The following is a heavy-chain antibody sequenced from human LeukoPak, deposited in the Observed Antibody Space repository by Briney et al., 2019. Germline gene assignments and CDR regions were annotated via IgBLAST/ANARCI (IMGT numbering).Heavy chain of an antibody. J-gene: IGHJ5*02. CDR2: ISGSGGST. Sequence: GGSLRLSGAASGFTFSSYAMSWVRQAPGKGLEWVSAISGSGGSTYYADSVKGRFTISRDNSKNTLYLQMNSLRAEDTAVYYCAKEYGSGSYHRRWFDPWGQGTLVTVSS. CDR1: GFTFSSYA. CDR3: AKEYGSGSYHRRWFDP. D-gene: IGHD3-10*01. V-gene: IGHV3-23*01.